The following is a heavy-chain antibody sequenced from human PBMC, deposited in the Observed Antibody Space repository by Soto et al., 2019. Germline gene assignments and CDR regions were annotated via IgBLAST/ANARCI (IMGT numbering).Heavy chain of an antibody. D-gene: IGHD1-26*01. V-gene: IGHV1-46*01. Sequence: ASVKVSCKXSGYTFTSYYMHGVRQPPGQGLEWMGIINPSGGSTSYAQKFQGRVTMTRDTSTSTVYLELSSLRSEDKAVYYCAREDYSGSSRSDAFDIWGQGTMVTVSS. CDR3: AREDYSGSSRSDAFDI. J-gene: IGHJ3*02. CDR2: INPSGGST. CDR1: GYTFTSYY.